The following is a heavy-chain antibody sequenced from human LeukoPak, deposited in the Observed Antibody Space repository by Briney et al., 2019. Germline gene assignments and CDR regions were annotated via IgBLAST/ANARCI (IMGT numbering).Heavy chain of an antibody. V-gene: IGHV3-23*01. CDR1: GFTFSGYA. Sequence: GGSRRLSCAVSGFTFSGYAMSWVRQAPGKGLEWVSAISGSGGSTYYADSVKGRFTISRDNSKNTLYLQMNSLRAEDTAVYYCALLSFFGGTFDYWGQGTLVTVSS. J-gene: IGHJ4*02. CDR2: ISGSGGST. D-gene: IGHD3-3*01. CDR3: ALLSFFGGTFDY.